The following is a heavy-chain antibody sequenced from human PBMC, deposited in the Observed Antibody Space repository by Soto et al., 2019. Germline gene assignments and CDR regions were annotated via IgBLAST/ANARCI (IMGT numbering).Heavy chain of an antibody. Sequence: EVQLVESGGGLVQPGGSLRLSCAASEFTFNNYWMHWVRQVPGKGLEWVSRSNTDGSTTNYADSVMGRFTSSRDNADNTVYLQMNSLRAEDTAVYYCASGIYLKYGLDVWGQGATVTVSS. CDR1: EFTFNNYW. J-gene: IGHJ6*02. CDR2: SNTDGSTT. D-gene: IGHD3-16*02. V-gene: IGHV3-74*01. CDR3: ASGIYLKYGLDV.